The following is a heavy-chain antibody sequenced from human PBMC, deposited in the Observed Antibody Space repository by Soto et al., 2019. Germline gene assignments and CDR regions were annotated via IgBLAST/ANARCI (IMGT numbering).Heavy chain of an antibody. Sequence: SETLSLTCTVSGCSVSSGSYYWSWIRQPPGKGLEWIGYIYYSGSTNYNPSLKSRVTISVDTSKNQFSLKLSSVTAADTAVYYCARGLYYYGMDVWGQGTTVTVSS. J-gene: IGHJ6*02. CDR2: IYYSGST. CDR1: GCSVSSGSYY. D-gene: IGHD2-21*02. V-gene: IGHV4-61*01. CDR3: ARGLYYYGMDV.